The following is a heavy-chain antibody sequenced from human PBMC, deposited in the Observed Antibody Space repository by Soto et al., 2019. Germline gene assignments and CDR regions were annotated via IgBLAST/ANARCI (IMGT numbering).Heavy chain of an antibody. J-gene: IGHJ4*02. V-gene: IGHV3-30-3*01. Sequence: QVQLVESGGGVVQPGRSLRLSCAASGFTFSSYVMHWVRQAPGKGLEWVAVISYDGRNKYYADSVKGRFTISRDNSKNTLYLQMNRLRAEDTAVYYCARVGDVGATKSYFDYWGQGTLVTVST. CDR1: GFTFSSYV. D-gene: IGHD1-26*01. CDR3: ARVGDVGATKSYFDY. CDR2: ISYDGRNK.